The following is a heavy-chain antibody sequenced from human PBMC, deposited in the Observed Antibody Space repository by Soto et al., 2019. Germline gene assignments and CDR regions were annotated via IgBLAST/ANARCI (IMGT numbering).Heavy chain of an antibody. CDR1: GFTFSGSA. CDR2: IRSKANSYAT. V-gene: IGHV3-73*01. CDR3: TRHPTYSSFWEGSDY. Sequence: LRLSCAASGFTFSGSAMHWVRQASGKGLEWVGRIRSKANSYATAYAASVKGRFTISRDDSKNTAYLQMNSLKTEDTAVYYCTRHPTYSSFWEGSDYWGHVTIVPVSP. D-gene: IGHD6-19*01. J-gene: IGHJ4*01.